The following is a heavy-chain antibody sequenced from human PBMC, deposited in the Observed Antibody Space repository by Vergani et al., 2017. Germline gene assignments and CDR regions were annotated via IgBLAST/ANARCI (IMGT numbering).Heavy chain of an antibody. V-gene: IGHV4-61*02. J-gene: IGHJ4*02. CDR2: IYTSGST. CDR3: ARDYDILTGYSYFDY. D-gene: IGHD3-9*01. Sequence: QLQLQESGPGLVKPSETLSLTCTVSGGSISSGSYYWSWIRQPAGKGLEWIGRIYTSGSTNYNPSLKSRVTISVDTSKNQFSLKLSSVTAADTAVYYCARDYDILTGYSYFDYWGQGTLVTVSS. CDR1: GGSISSGSYY.